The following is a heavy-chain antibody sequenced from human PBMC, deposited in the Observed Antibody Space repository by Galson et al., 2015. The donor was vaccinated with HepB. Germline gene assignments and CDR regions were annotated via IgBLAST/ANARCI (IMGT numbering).Heavy chain of an antibody. Sequence: SLRLSCAASGFGFSSYSMNWVRQAPGKGLEWVSLISSSGNQVYYADSVKGRFTISRDNAKNSLYLQMDSLRDEDTAVYYCARDVYSNYYYYLDWWGQGTLVHVSS. J-gene: IGHJ4*02. CDR2: ISSSGNQV. CDR1: GFGFSSYS. D-gene: IGHD4-11*01. CDR3: ARDVYSNYYYYLDW. V-gene: IGHV3-21*01.